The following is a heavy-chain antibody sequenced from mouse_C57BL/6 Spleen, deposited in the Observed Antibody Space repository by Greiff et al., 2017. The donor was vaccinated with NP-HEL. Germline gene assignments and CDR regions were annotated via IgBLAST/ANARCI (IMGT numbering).Heavy chain of an antibody. CDR2: ISYDGSN. CDR3: ARFLTVFAY. Sequence: EVKLVESGPGLVKPSQSLSLTCSVTGYSITSGYYWNWIRQFPGNKLEWMGYISYDGSNNYNPSLKNRISITRDTSKNQFFLKLNSVTTEDTATYYCARFLTVFAYWGQGTLVTVSA. CDR1: GYSITSGYY. D-gene: IGHD4-1*01. V-gene: IGHV3-6*01. J-gene: IGHJ3*01.